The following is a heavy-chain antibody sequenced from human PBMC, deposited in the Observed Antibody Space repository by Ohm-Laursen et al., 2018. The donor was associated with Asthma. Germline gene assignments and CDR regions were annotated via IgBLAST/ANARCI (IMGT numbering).Heavy chain of an antibody. CDR3: ARDSQAMVTTEGLYFGMDV. CDR1: GFIFDDYA. CDR2: ISWNSGTI. V-gene: IGHV3-9*01. D-gene: IGHD4-17*01. Sequence: SLRLSCAASGFIFDDYAMHWVRQVPGKGLEWVSGISWNSGTIVQADSVKGRFTISRDNAKNSLYLQMSSLRAEDTALYYCARDSQAMVTTEGLYFGMDVWGQGTTVTVPS. J-gene: IGHJ6*02.